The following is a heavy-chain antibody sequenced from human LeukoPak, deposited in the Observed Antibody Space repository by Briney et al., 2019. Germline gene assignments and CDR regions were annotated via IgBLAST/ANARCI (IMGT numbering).Heavy chain of an antibody. CDR2: INPNSGGT. CDR1: GYTFTGYY. CDR3: ARDLSVVFGVVMAWFDP. Sequence: GASVKVSCKASGYTFTGYYMHWVRQAPGQGLEWMGWINPNSGGTNYAQKFQGRVTMTRDTSISTAYMELSRLRSDDTAVYYCARDLSVVFGVVMAWFDPWGQGTLVTVSP. J-gene: IGHJ5*02. V-gene: IGHV1-2*02. D-gene: IGHD3-3*01.